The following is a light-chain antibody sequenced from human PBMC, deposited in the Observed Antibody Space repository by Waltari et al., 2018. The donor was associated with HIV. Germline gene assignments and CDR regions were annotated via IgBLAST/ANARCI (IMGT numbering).Light chain of an antibody. CDR1: QSVSSSY. V-gene: IGKV3-20*01. Sequence: EIVLTQSPGTLSLSPGERATLSCRASQSVSSSYLAWYQQKPGQAPRLLIYGASSRATGIPDRFSGIGSGTDFTLTISRLETEDFAVYYCQQYGSSPRTFGQGTKVEIK. CDR2: GAS. CDR3: QQYGSSPRT. J-gene: IGKJ1*01.